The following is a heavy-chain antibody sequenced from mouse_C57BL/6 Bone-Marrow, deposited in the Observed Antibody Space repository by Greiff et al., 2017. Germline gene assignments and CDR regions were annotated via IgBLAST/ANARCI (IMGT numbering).Heavy chain of an antibody. V-gene: IGHV1-64*01. Sequence: QVQLQQPGAELVKPGASVKLSCKASGYTFTSYWMHWVKQRPGQGLEWIGMIHPNSGSTNYNEKFKSKATLTVDESSSTAYMQLSSLTSEDSAVYYCARKTQRAWFAYWGQGTLVTVSA. CDR1: GYTFTSYW. CDR3: ARKTQRAWFAY. CDR2: IHPNSGST. J-gene: IGHJ3*01.